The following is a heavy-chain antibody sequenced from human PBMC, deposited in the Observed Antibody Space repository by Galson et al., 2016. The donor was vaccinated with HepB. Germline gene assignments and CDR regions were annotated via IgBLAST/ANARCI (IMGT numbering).Heavy chain of an antibody. V-gene: IGHV4-59*01. J-gene: IGHJ2*01. CDR3: ARDSAGSFDL. D-gene: IGHD3-10*01. CDR2: IYYSGST. CDR1: GGSISTYY. Sequence: TLSLTCTVSGGSISTYYRNWIRQPPGKGLEWIGYIYYSGSTNYNPSLKSRVTLSVDTSKNQFSLKLTSVTAADTAVYYCARDSAGSFDLWGRGTLVTVSS.